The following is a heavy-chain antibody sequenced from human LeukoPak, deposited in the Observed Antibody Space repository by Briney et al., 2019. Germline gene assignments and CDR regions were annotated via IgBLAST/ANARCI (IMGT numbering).Heavy chain of an antibody. CDR2: IYYSGST. CDR3: ARLSGSGSSIDY. CDR1: GGFVTSYY. V-gene: IGHV4-59*08. Sequence: SETLSLTCTVSGGFVTSYYWSWFRQPPGKALEWIAYIYYSGSTNYNPSFKSRVTISVDPSKNQFSLKLSSVTAADTAVYYCARLSGSGSSIDYWSQGTLVTVSS. J-gene: IGHJ4*02. D-gene: IGHD1-26*01.